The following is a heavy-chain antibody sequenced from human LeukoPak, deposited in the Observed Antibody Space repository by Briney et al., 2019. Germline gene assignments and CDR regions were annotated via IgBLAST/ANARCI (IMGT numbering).Heavy chain of an antibody. CDR2: IKQDGSEK. J-gene: IGHJ4*02. D-gene: IGHD6-6*01. V-gene: IGHV3-7*05. CDR1: GFTFSNYW. Sequence: GGSLRLSCVASGFTFSNYWMSWVRQAPGKGLEWVANIKQDGSEKYYVDSVKGRFTISRDNAKNSLYLQMNSLRAEDTAVYYCARGKYSNPFWDQGTLVTVSS. CDR3: ARGKYSNPF.